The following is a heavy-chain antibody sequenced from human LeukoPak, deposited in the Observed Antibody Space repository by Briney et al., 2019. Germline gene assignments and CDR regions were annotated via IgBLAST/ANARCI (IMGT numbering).Heavy chain of an antibody. Sequence: PGGSLRLSCAASGFTFSSYGMHWVRQAPGKGLEWVAFIRYDGSNKYYADSVKGRFTISRDNSKNTLYLQMNGLRAEDTAVYYCAKDGDYYDGSGYPGGDYWGQGTLVTVSS. CDR1: GFTFSSYG. CDR3: AKDGDYYDGSGYPGGDY. D-gene: IGHD3-22*01. V-gene: IGHV3-30*02. J-gene: IGHJ4*02. CDR2: IRYDGSNK.